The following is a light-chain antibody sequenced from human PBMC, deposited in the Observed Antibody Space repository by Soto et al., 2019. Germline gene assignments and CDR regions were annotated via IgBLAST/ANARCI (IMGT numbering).Light chain of an antibody. CDR3: QQRSNWPVT. J-gene: IGKJ4*01. V-gene: IGKV3-11*01. Sequence: EIVLTQSPATLSLSPGERATLSCRASQSVSSYLAWYQQKPGQAPRLLIYDASNRATGIPARFSGSGSGTDFTLTISSLEPEDFAVYYCQQRSNWPVTFXGGTKVDI. CDR2: DAS. CDR1: QSVSSY.